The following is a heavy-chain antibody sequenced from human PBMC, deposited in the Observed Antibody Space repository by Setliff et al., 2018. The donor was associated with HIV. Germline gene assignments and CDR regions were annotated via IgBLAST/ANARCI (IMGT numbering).Heavy chain of an antibody. D-gene: IGHD1-1*01. J-gene: IGHJ4*02. Sequence: PSETLSLTCTVSGDSISSDFYWGWIRQPPGKGLEWIGSIYHSGNTYYMPSLQSRVTISVDMSKNQLSLNLNSVTAADTAVYFCGRGRSSWYNTEPYYFDLWGQGALVTVSS. V-gene: IGHV4-38-2*02. CDR2: IYHSGNT. CDR3: GRGRSSWYNTEPYYFDL. CDR1: GDSISSDFY.